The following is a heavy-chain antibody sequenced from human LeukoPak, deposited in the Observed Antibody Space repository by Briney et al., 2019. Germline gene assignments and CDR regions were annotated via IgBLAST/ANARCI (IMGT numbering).Heavy chain of an antibody. CDR1: GYTFTGYY. J-gene: IGHJ4*02. V-gene: IGHV1-2*02. CDR2: INPNSGGT. D-gene: IGHD3-22*01. Sequence: ASVKVSCKASGYTFTGYYMHWVRQAPGQGLEWMGWINPNSGGTNYAQTFQGRVTMTRDTSISTAYMELSRLRSDDTAVYYCARGDRNQYYYDSSGYPSHFDYWGQGTLVTVSS. CDR3: ARGDRNQYYYDSSGYPSHFDY.